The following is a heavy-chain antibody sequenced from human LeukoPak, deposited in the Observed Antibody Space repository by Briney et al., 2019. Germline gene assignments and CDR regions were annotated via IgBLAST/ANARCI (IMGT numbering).Heavy chain of an antibody. Sequence: GGSLRLSCAASGFTFSSHRMSWVRQAPGKGLEWVTNIKKDGSEKYYVDSVKGRFTISRDNAKTSLYLQMNSLRAEDTAVYYCARDPYSGRYGDYYYYYMDVWGKGTTVTISS. J-gene: IGHJ6*03. CDR1: GFTFSSHR. CDR3: ARDPYSGRYGDYYYYYMDV. D-gene: IGHD1-26*01. V-gene: IGHV3-7*01. CDR2: IKKDGSEK.